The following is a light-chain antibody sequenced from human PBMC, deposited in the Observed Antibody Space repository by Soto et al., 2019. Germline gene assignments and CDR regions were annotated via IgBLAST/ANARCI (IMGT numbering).Light chain of an antibody. V-gene: IGKV4-1*01. CDR2: WAS. CDR3: QQYYSPLLT. Sequence: DIVMTQSPDSLAVSLGERATINCKSSQSVLYSSNNKNYLAWYQQKPGQPPKLLIYWASTRESGVPDRFSGSGSGTDFTLTISSLQAEEVAVYYCQQYYSPLLTFGGGTKVEIK. CDR1: QSVLYSSNNKNY. J-gene: IGKJ4*01.